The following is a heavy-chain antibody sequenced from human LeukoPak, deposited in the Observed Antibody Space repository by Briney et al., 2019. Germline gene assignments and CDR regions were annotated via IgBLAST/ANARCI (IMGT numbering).Heavy chain of an antibody. J-gene: IGHJ4*02. CDR1: VFTFSSYS. Sequence: GGSLRLSCAASVFTFSSYSMNWVRQAPGKGLKWVSSISSSSSYIYYADSVKGRFTISRDNAKNSLYLQMNSLRAEDTAVYYCARDYVDTAMVFDYWGQGTLVTVSS. CDR3: ARDYVDTAMVFDY. V-gene: IGHV3-21*01. CDR2: ISSSSSYI. D-gene: IGHD5-18*01.